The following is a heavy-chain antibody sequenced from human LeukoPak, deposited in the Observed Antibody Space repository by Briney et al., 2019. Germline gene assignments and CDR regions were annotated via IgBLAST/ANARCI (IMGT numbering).Heavy chain of an antibody. CDR1: GFTVSSDY. J-gene: IGHJ6*02. CDR2: IYNGDRT. Sequence: PGGSLRLSCAASGFTVSSDYMSWVRQAPGKGLEWVSVIYNGDRTYHGDSVKGRFTISRDNSKNMLYLQMNSPRVEDTAVYYCARDRYYYDSSGYSHGMDVWGQGTTVTVS. V-gene: IGHV3-66*01. CDR3: ARDRYYYDSSGYSHGMDV. D-gene: IGHD3-22*01.